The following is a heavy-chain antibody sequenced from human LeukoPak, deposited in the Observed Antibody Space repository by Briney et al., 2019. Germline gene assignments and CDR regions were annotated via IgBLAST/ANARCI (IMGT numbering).Heavy chain of an antibody. J-gene: IGHJ4*02. CDR3: ARDYADYVGYFFFDY. CDR2: ISSGGETT. Sequence: PGGSLRLSCAASGFTFNNYAMNWVRQAPGKGLEWVSSISSGGETTYYADSAKGRFTISRGNSQNTLYLQMNSLRAEDTAVYYCARDYADYVGYFFFDYWGQGTLVTVSS. D-gene: IGHD4-17*01. V-gene: IGHV3-23*01. CDR1: GFTFNNYA.